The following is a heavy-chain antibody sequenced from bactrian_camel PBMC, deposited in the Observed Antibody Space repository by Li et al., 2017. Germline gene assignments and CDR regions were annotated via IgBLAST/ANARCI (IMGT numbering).Heavy chain of an antibody. D-gene: IGHD3*01. J-gene: IGHJ6*01. CDR3: AVEGSGAYCSLRALPLGY. CDR2: LDSDGIT. V-gene: IGHV3S55*01. CDR1: GYTYGTYC. Sequence: HVQLVESGGGSVQAGGSLRLSCVGSGYTYGTYCRAWFRQAPGKEREGVAVLDSDGITKYSDSVKGRFIISKHNAKNTLFLQMNSLKPEDTAMYYCAVEGSGAYCSLRALPLGYWDQGTQVTVS.